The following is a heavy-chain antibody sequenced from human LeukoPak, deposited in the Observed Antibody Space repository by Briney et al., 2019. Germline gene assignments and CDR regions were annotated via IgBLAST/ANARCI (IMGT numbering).Heavy chain of an antibody. CDR1: GGSISSYY. Sequence: ASKTLSLTCTVSGGSISSYYWSWIRQPPGKGLEWIGYIYYSGSTNYNPSLKSRVTISVDTSKNQFSLKLSSVTAADTAVYYCARQRFLEWPLGPWGQGTLVTVSS. CDR3: ARQRFLEWPLGP. CDR2: IYYSGST. J-gene: IGHJ5*02. D-gene: IGHD3-3*01. V-gene: IGHV4-59*08.